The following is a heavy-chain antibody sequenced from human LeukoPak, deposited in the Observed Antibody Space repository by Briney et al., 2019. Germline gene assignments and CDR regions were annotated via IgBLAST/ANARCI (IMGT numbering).Heavy chain of an antibody. Sequence: SETLSLTCTVSGGSTSSYYWSWIRQPPGKGLEWIGYIYYSGSTYYNPSLKSRVTISVDTSKNQFSLKLSSVTAADTAVYYCARVSLLEWSFWYFDLWGRGTLVTVSS. CDR3: ARVSLLEWSFWYFDL. J-gene: IGHJ2*01. D-gene: IGHD3-3*01. CDR1: GGSTSSYY. CDR2: IYYSGST. V-gene: IGHV4-59*12.